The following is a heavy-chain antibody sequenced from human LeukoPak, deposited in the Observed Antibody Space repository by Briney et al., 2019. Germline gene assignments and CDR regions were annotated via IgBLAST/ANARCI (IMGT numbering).Heavy chain of an antibody. V-gene: IGHV3-23*01. CDR3: ARHHDILTGYYSPNPYFDY. CDR1: GYTFSSYA. J-gene: IGHJ4*02. CDR2: IRVGGAST. D-gene: IGHD3-9*01. Sequence: PGGSLRLSCAASGYTFSSYAMSWVRQAPGNWLEWASAIRVGGASTYYADSVKGGFTISRDNSKNTLYLQMNSLRAEDTAVYYCARHHDILTGYYSPNPYFDYWGQGTLVTVSS.